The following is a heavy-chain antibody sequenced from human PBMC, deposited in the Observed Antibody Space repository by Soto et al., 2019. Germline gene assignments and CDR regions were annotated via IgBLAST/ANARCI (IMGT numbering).Heavy chain of an antibody. CDR2: IIPIFGKT. CDR1: GDTFKNYA. V-gene: IGHV1-69*13. D-gene: IGHD2-15*01. J-gene: IGHJ4*01. Sequence: SVNVSCKASGDTFKNYAISCVRQAPGQGLEWMGGIIPIFGKTDYAQTFHGRVTINGDESTYTAHMELRGLRSDDTALYYCATSGYNYGPFDYWGRGLLVTVSS. CDR3: ATSGYNYGPFDY.